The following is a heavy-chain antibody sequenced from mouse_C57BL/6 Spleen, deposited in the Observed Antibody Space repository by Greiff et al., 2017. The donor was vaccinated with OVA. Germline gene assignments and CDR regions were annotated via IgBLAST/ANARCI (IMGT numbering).Heavy chain of an antibody. J-gene: IGHJ3*01. CDR1: GYAFSSSW. V-gene: IGHV1-82*01. CDR3: AREGWEAWFAY. CDR2: IYPGDGDT. Sequence: VQLQESGPELVKPGASVKISCKASGYAFSSSWMNWVKQRPGKGLEWIGRIYPGDGDTNYNGKFKGKATLTADKSSSTAYMQLSSLISEDSAVYFCAREGWEAWFAYWGQGTLVTVSA. D-gene: IGHD4-1*01.